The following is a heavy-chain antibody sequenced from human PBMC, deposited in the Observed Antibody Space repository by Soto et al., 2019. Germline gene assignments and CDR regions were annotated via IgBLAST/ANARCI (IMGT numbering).Heavy chain of an antibody. J-gene: IGHJ4*02. CDR2: IDWDDDK. V-gene: IGHV2-70*11. Sequence: EFGAKPVYATQTLRLTCRSPGFPLSTSGKCVSWIRQPPGKALEWLARIDWDDDKYYSTSLKTRLTISKDTSKNQVVLTMTNMDPVDTATYYCARTRACYTDPRFDYRGQGTLGHRLL. D-gene: IGHD3-16*02. CDR3: ARTRACYTDPRFDY. CDR1: GFPLSTSGKC.